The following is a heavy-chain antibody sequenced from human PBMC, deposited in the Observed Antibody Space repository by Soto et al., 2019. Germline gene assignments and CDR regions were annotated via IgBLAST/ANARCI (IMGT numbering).Heavy chain of an antibody. CDR1: GFTFSSNW. CDR2: INSDGSST. D-gene: IGHD3-16*01. Sequence: EVQLVESGGGLVQPGGSLRLSCAASGFTFSSNWMHWVRRVPGRGLVWVARINSDGSSTSYADSVKGRFTISRDNAKNTLYLQMNSLRAEDTAVYYCASGMMDPNWFDPWGQGTLVTVSS. V-gene: IGHV3-74*01. J-gene: IGHJ5*02. CDR3: ASGMMDPNWFDP.